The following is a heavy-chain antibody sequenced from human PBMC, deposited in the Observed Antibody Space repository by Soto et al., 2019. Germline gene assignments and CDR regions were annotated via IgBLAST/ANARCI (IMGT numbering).Heavy chain of an antibody. D-gene: IGHD3-3*01. V-gene: IGHV3-48*03. CDR3: VRDFRRFVQWPTKGYSYFGMDL. CDR2: SSGNGSTI. J-gene: IGHJ6*02. CDR1: GFTFSRYE. Sequence: EVQLVESGGGLVQPGGSLRLSCAASGFTFSRYEMNWVRQAPGKGLQWLSYSSGNGSTIHYAASVKGRFTISRDNAQKQLHLQMNSLRAEDTALYYCVRDFRRFVQWPTKGYSYFGMDLWGQGTTVTVSS.